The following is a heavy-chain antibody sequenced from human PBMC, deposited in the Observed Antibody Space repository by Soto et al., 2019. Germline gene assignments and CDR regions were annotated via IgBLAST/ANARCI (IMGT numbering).Heavy chain of an antibody. Sequence: QVQLVQSGAEVKKPGSSVKVSCKASGGTFRNYAFSWVRQAPGQGLEWMGEVIPIFGTTPYAQKFQGRVTITADESTNTAYMELSSLRSEETAVYYCARRFIPDNGVNHDSFDIWGQGTMVTVSS. CDR1: GGTFRNYA. V-gene: IGHV1-69*01. CDR2: VIPIFGTT. CDR3: ARRFIPDNGVNHDSFDI. J-gene: IGHJ3*02. D-gene: IGHD4-17*01.